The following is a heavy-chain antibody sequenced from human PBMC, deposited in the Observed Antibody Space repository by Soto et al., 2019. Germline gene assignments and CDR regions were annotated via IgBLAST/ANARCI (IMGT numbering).Heavy chain of an antibody. V-gene: IGHV3-21*01. J-gene: IGHJ4*02. Sequence: EVQLVESGGGLVKPGGSLRLSCEASGFSFSRYPLSWVRQTPGKGLEWVASLSGSGRAQYNADSVKGRFTISRDNAKNSLFLQMNSLRVEDTAVYYCARDFVMAPGNFAYWVRGTLVGVSS. D-gene: IGHD1-1*01. CDR3: ARDFVMAPGNFAY. CDR1: GFSFSRYP. CDR2: LSGSGRAQ.